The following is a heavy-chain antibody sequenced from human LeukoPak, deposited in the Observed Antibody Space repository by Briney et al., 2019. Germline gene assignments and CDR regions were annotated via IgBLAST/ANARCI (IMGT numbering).Heavy chain of an antibody. V-gene: IGHV4-59*01. D-gene: IGHD4-17*01. J-gene: IGHJ4*02. Sequence: SETLSLTCTVSGGSISSYYWSWIRQPPGKGLEWIGYIYNSGSTNYNPSLKSRVTISVDTSKNQFSLKLSSVTAADTAVYYCARVGIYGDLFDYWGQGTLVTVSS. CDR3: ARVGIYGDLFDY. CDR2: IYNSGST. CDR1: GGSISSYY.